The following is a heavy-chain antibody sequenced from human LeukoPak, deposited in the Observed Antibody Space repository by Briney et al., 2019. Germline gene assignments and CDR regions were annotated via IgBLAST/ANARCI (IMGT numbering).Heavy chain of an antibody. D-gene: IGHD2-15*01. CDR1: GYTFTSYG. J-gene: IGHJ5*02. Sequence: GASVKISCKASGYTFTSYGISWVRQAPGQGLEWMGWISAYNGNTNYAQKLRGRVTMTTDTSTSTAYMELRSLRSDDTAVYYCARDMGYCSGGSCPFDPWGQGTLVTVSS. V-gene: IGHV1-18*01. CDR3: ARDMGYCSGGSCPFDP. CDR2: ISAYNGNT.